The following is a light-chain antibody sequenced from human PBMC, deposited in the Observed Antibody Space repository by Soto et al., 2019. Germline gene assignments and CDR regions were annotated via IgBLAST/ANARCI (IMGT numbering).Light chain of an antibody. Sequence: DIQMTQSPSTLSASVGDRVTITCRASQSISSWLAWYQQKPGRAHKLLIYDASSLESGVPSRFSGSGSGTEFTLTISSLQTDDFATYYCQQYKSYPYTFGQGTKLEIK. V-gene: IGKV1-5*01. CDR3: QQYKSYPYT. CDR2: DAS. CDR1: QSISSW. J-gene: IGKJ2*01.